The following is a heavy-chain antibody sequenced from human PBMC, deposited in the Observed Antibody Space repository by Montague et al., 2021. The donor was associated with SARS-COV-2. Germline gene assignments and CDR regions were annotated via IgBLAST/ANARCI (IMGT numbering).Heavy chain of an antibody. CDR3: ARDSVTDGPYGMDV. CDR2: ISYDGSNK. D-gene: IGHD2-21*02. Sequence: SLRLSCAASGFTFSSYAMHWVRQAPDKGLEWVAVISYDGSNKYYADSVKGRITISRDNSKNTLYLQMNSLRAEDTAVYYCARDSVTDGPYGMDVWGQGTTVTVSS. CDR1: GFTFSSYA. J-gene: IGHJ6*02. V-gene: IGHV3-30*04.